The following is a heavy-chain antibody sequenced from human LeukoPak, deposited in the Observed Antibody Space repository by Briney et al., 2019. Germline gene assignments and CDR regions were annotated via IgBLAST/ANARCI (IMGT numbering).Heavy chain of an antibody. J-gene: IGHJ4*02. Sequence: GGSLRLSCAASGFTFSNFAMSWVRQAPGKGLEWVSVIYSGGSTYYADSVKGRFTISRDNSKNTLYLQMNSLRAEDTAVYYCARVGKYYGSGSYIPSHFWGQGTMVTVSS. CDR3: ARVGKYYGSGSYIPSHF. CDR2: IYSGGST. D-gene: IGHD3-10*01. V-gene: IGHV3-66*01. CDR1: GFTFSNFA.